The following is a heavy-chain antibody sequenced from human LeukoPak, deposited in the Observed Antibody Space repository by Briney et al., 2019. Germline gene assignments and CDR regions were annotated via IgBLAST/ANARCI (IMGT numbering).Heavy chain of an antibody. CDR2: IWYDGGNK. J-gene: IGHJ4*02. V-gene: IGHV3-33*01. D-gene: IGHD3-3*01. CDR3: AREAARDFWSGYYFDY. Sequence: GRSLRLSCAASGFTFSSYGMHWVRQAPGKGLEWVAVIWYDGGNKYYADSVKGRFTISRDNSKNTLYLQMNSLRAEDTAVYYCAREAARDFWSGYYFDYWGQGTLVTVSS. CDR1: GFTFSSYG.